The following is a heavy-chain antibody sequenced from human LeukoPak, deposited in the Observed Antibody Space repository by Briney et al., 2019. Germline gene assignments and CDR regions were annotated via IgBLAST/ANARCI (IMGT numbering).Heavy chain of an antibody. V-gene: IGHV4-59*01. D-gene: IGHD2-15*01. Sequence: SETLSLTCTVSGGSISSYYWSWIRQPPGKGLEWIGYIYYSGSTNYNPSLKSRVTISVDTSKNQFSLKLSSVTAADTAVYYCARDSSGGGSFNTFDYWGRGTLVTVSS. CDR1: GGSISSYY. J-gene: IGHJ4*02. CDR3: ARDSSGGGSFNTFDY. CDR2: IYYSGST.